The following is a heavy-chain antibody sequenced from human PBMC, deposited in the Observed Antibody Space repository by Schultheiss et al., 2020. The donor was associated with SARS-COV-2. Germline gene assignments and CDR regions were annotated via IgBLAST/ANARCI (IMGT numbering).Heavy chain of an antibody. Sequence: SETLSLTCTVSGGSISSYYWSWIRQPPGKRLEWIGYIYYTGSTKYNPSLKSRVTISVDTSKNQFSLKLSSVTAADTAVYYCARGAAVWCSGGSCYSGAFDIWGQGTMVTVSS. CDR1: GGSISSYY. CDR3: ARGAAVWCSGGSCYSGAFDI. CDR2: IYYTGST. J-gene: IGHJ3*02. D-gene: IGHD2-15*01. V-gene: IGHV4-59*12.